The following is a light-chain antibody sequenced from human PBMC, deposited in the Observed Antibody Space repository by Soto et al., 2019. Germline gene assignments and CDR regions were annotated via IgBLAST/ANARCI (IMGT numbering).Light chain of an antibody. J-gene: IGKJ5*01. CDR2: AAS. CDR1: QGISSY. V-gene: IGKV1-9*01. Sequence: IQLTQSPSSLSASLGDRVTITCRASQGISSYLAWYQQKPGKAPKLLIYAASTLQSGVPSRFSGSGSGTDFTLTISSLQPEDFATYYCQQSYSTPSITFGQGTRLEIK. CDR3: QQSYSTPSIT.